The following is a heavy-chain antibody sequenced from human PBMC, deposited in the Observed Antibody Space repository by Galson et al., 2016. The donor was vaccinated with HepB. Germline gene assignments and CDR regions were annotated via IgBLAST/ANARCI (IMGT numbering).Heavy chain of an antibody. V-gene: IGHV4-59*01. Sequence: SETLSLTCTVSGGSISSYYWSWIRQPPGKGLEWIAYIHYSGSTNYNPSLKSRVTISVNTSKNKFALKMRSVTAADTAVYYCATSERLAGTDAFDIWGQGTMVTVSS. CDR3: ATSERLAGTDAFDI. J-gene: IGHJ3*02. CDR1: GGSISSYY. CDR2: IHYSGST. D-gene: IGHD6-19*01.